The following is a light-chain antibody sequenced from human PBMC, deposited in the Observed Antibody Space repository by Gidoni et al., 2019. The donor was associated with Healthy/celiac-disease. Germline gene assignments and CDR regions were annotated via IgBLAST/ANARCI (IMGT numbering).Light chain of an antibody. J-gene: IGKJ4*01. Sequence: EIVLTQSSATLSLSPGERATLSGRASQSVRSYLAWYQQKPGQAPRLLIYDASNRATGIPARFSGSGSGTDFTLTISSLEPEDFAVYYCQQRSNWPPLTFGGGTKVEIK. V-gene: IGKV3-11*01. CDR3: QQRSNWPPLT. CDR1: QSVRSY. CDR2: DAS.